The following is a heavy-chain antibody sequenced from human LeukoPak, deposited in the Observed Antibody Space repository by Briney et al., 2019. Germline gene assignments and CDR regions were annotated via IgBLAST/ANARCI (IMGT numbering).Heavy chain of an antibody. Sequence: GGSQRLSCAASGFTFSSYNMNWVRQAPGKGLEWVSSISGSSSYIYYADSAKGRFSISRDNAKNSLYLQMNSLRAEDTAVYYCARAATVGTTRPGTHFDYWGQGTLVTVSS. J-gene: IGHJ4*02. D-gene: IGHD1-26*01. CDR2: ISGSSSYI. V-gene: IGHV3-21*01. CDR1: GFTFSSYN. CDR3: ARAATVGTTRPGTHFDY.